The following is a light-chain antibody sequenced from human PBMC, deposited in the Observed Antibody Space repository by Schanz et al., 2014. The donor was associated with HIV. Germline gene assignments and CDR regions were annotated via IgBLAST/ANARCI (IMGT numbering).Light chain of an antibody. CDR3: ATWDDSLSGRV. V-gene: IGLV1-47*01. CDR2: KDS. Sequence: QSVLTQPPSVSGTPGQRVTISCSGSSSDIGSFAVHWYQQLPGTAPKLLIYKDSRRPSGVPDRFSGSKSGNSASLAISGLRSEDEAHYYCATWDDSLSGRVFGGGTKLTVL. J-gene: IGLJ3*02. CDR1: SSDIGSFA.